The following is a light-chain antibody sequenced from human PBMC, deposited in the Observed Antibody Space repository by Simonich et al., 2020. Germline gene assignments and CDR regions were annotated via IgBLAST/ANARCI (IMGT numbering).Light chain of an antibody. CDR2: WAS. J-gene: IGKJ4*01. Sequence: DIVMTQSPDSLAVSLGERATINCKSSQSVLYSSNNKNYLAWYQQKPGQPPKLLIYWASTRESGVPDRCSGSGSGTDFPLTIRSLQAEDVAVYYCQQYYSTLLTFGGGTKVEIK. V-gene: IGKV4-1*01. CDR1: QSVLYSSNNKNY. CDR3: QQYYSTLLT.